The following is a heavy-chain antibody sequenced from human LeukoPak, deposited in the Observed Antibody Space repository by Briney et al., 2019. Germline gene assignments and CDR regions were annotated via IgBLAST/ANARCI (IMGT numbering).Heavy chain of an antibody. D-gene: IGHD3-10*01. Sequence: GGSLRLSCAASGFTFSSYSMNWVRQAPGKGLEWVSSIGSSSSYIYYADSVKGRFTISRDNAKNSLYLQMNSLRAEDTAVYYCARDGEGLTMVRGVIGFPNYYYYYGMDVWGQGTTVTVSS. CDR3: ARDGEGLTMVRGVIGFPNYYYYYGMDV. V-gene: IGHV3-21*01. J-gene: IGHJ6*02. CDR2: IGSSSSYI. CDR1: GFTFSSYS.